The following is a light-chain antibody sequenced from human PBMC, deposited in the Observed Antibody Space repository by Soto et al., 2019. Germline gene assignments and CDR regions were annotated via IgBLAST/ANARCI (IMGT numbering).Light chain of an antibody. CDR1: QSVSSY. CDR2: DAS. V-gene: IGKV3-11*01. CDR3: QQRSNWPPLT. J-gene: IGKJ4*01. Sequence: EIVLTQSPATLSLSPGERATLSCRASQSVSSYLAWYHQKPGQDPRLLIYDASNRATGIPARFSGSGSGTDFTLTISSLEPEDVSVYYCQQRSNWPPLTFGGGTKVEIK.